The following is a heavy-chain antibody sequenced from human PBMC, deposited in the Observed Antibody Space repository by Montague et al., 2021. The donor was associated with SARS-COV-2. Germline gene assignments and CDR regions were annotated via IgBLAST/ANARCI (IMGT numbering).Heavy chain of an antibody. Sequence: SLRLSCEASGFTFDSFIMHWVRQAPGKGLAWLAVISSDGNTKYYADSVKGRFTASRDNSKNTVYLELSRLRIEDTALYYCARDNPDYWGQGTLVAVSS. V-gene: IGHV3-30*03. CDR1: GFTFDSFI. CDR3: ARDNPDY. D-gene: IGHD1-14*01. J-gene: IGHJ4*02. CDR2: ISSDGNTK.